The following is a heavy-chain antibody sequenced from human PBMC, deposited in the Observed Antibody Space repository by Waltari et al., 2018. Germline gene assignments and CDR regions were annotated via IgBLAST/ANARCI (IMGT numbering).Heavy chain of an antibody. Sequence: QVQLVESGGGVVQPGRSLRLSCAASGFTFSSYAMHWVRKAPGKGLEWVAVISYDGSNKYYADSVKGRFTISRDNSKNTLYLQMNSLRAEDTAVYYCARDRYYYGSGSYYTRWGQGTLVTVSS. CDR1: GFTFSSYA. V-gene: IGHV3-30-3*01. J-gene: IGHJ4*02. CDR3: ARDRYYYGSGSYYTR. CDR2: ISYDGSNK. D-gene: IGHD3-10*01.